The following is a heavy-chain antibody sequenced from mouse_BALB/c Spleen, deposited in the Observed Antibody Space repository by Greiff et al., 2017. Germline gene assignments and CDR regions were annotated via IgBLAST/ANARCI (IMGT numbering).Heavy chain of an antibody. D-gene: IGHD1-1*01. CDR1: GFSLTSYG. Sequence: VMLVESGPGLVQPSQSLSITCTVSGFSLTSYGVHWVRQSPGKGLEWLGVIWSGGSTDYNAAFISRLSISKDNSKSQVFFKMNSLQADDTAIYYCASLYGTYYAMDYWGQGTSVTVSS. CDR3: ASLYGTYYAMDY. CDR2: IWSGGST. J-gene: IGHJ4*01. V-gene: IGHV2-4-1*01.